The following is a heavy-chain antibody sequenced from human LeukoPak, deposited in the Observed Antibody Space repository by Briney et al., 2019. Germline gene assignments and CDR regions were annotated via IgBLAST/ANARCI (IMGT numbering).Heavy chain of an antibody. Sequence: SETLSLTXTVSGGSISSSSYYWGWIRQPPGKGLEWIGSIYYSGSTYYNPSLKSRVTISVDTSKNQFSLKLSSVTAADTAVYYCARRTSRILFDYWGQGTLVTVSS. V-gene: IGHV4-39*01. CDR3: ARRTSRILFDY. CDR1: GGSISSSSYY. CDR2: IYYSGST. D-gene: IGHD3/OR15-3a*01. J-gene: IGHJ4*02.